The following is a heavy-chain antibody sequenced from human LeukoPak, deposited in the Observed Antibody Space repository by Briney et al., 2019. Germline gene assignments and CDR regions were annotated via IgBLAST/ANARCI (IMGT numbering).Heavy chain of an antibody. J-gene: IGHJ4*02. CDR3: TRHHHNPTYDY. CDR2: VYYSGTT. CDR1: GGSISTSSYY. Sequence: SETLSLTCTVSGGSISTSSYYWGWVRQPPGKGLEWIGSVYYSGTTYYNPSLKSRVTIFVDTSKNQFSLKLNSVTAADTAVYYCTRHHHNPTYDYWGQGTLVTVSS. D-gene: IGHD1-14*01. V-gene: IGHV4-39*01.